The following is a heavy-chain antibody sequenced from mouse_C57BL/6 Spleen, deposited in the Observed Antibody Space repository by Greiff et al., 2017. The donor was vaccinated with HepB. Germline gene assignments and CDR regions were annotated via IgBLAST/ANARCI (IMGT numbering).Heavy chain of an antibody. CDR1: GYAFSSYW. D-gene: IGHD1-1*01. J-gene: IGHJ3*01. CDR2: IYPGDGDT. V-gene: IGHV1-80*01. CDR3: ARKSHGSSSFAY. Sequence: QVQLKESGAELVKPGASVKISCKASGYAFSSYWMNWVKQRPGKGLEWIGQIYPGDGDTNYNGKFKGKATLTADKSSSTAYMQLSSLTSEDSAVYFCARKSHGSSSFAYWGQGTLVTVSA.